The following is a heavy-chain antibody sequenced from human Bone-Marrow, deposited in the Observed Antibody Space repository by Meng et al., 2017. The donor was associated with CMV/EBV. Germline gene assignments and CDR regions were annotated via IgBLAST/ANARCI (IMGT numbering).Heavy chain of an antibody. CDR1: GFNFSSYG. V-gene: IGHV1-46*01. CDR3: ARDRVARYDFWSGYYEGGVGDGMDV. Sequence: GESLKISCAASGFNFSSYGMHWVRQAPGQGLEWMGIINPSGGSTSYAQKFQGRVTMTRDTSTSTVYMELSSLRSEDTAVYYCARDRVARYDFWSGYYEGGVGDGMDVWGQGTTVTVSS. CDR2: INPSGGST. D-gene: IGHD3-3*01. J-gene: IGHJ6*02.